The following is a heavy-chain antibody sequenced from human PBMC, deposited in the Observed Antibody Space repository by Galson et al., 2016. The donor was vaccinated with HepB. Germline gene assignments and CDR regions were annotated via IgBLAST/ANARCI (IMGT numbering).Heavy chain of an antibody. Sequence: TLSLTCIVSGASITRGIYYWTWIRQPAGKGLEWIGRIYVSGSTSYHPSLKSRVTVSFDTSKNHFSLSLNSVTAADTAIYYCARERKDNGWYYFDYRGQGTLLTVSS. CDR3: ARERKDNGWYYFDY. J-gene: IGHJ4*02. CDR1: GASITRGIYY. CDR2: IYVSGST. V-gene: IGHV4-61*02. D-gene: IGHD2-2*03.